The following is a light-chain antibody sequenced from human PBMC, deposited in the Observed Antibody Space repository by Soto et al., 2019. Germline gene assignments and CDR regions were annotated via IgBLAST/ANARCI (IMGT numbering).Light chain of an antibody. V-gene: IGLV1-44*01. Sequence: QSVLTQRPSTSGTPGQRATISCSGSSSNIGSKTVNWYQQLPGTAPKLLIYSNNQRPSGVPDRFSGSKSGTSASLAISGLQSEDEADYYCAAWDDSLNGVVFGGGTKLTVL. CDR3: AAWDDSLNGVV. CDR1: SSNIGSKT. CDR2: SNN. J-gene: IGLJ2*01.